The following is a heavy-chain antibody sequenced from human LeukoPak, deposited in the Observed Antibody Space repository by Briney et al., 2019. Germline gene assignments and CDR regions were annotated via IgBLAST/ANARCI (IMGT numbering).Heavy chain of an antibody. J-gene: IGHJ4*02. CDR3: ARQRGYDILTGYYVDY. Sequence: SETLSLTCTASGGSISSYYWSWIRQPPGKGLEWIGYIYYSGSTNYNPSLKSRVTISVDTSKNQFSLKLSSVTAADTAVYYCARQRGYDILTGYYVDYWGQGTLVTVSS. V-gene: IGHV4-59*08. D-gene: IGHD3-9*01. CDR1: GGSISSYY. CDR2: IYYSGST.